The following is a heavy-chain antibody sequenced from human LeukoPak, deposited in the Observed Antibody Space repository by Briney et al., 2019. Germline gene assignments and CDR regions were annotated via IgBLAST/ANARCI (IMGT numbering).Heavy chain of an antibody. CDR1: GFRFDEYG. CDR2: INWNGELA. CDR3: AKIYGVPLFPNAFDI. J-gene: IGHJ3*02. V-gene: IGHV3-20*04. Sequence: GGSLRLSCAASGFRFDEYGMTWVRHVPGKGLEWVSGINWNGELAGYAASVKGRFTISRDNSKNTLYLQMNSLRAEDTAVYYCAKIYGVPLFPNAFDIWGQGTMVTVSS. D-gene: IGHD3-10*01.